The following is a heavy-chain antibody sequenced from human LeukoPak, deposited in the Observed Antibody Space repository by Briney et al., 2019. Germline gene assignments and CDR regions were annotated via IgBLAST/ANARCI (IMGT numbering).Heavy chain of an antibody. CDR3: ARTQYYYDSSGYSDAFDI. V-gene: IGHV3-21*01. J-gene: IGHJ3*02. Sequence: PGGSLRLSCAASGFTFSSYSMNWVRQAPGKGLEWVSSISSSSSYIYYADSVKGRFTISRDNAKNSLYLQMNSLRAEDTAVYYCARTQYYYDSSGYSDAFDIWGQGTMVTVSS. CDR2: ISSSSSYI. D-gene: IGHD3-22*01. CDR1: GFTFSSYS.